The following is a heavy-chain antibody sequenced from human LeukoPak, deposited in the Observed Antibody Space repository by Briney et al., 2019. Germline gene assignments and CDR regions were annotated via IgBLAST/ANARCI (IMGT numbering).Heavy chain of an antibody. CDR3: ARDTRPGYSGYATIHNWFDP. J-gene: IGHJ5*02. D-gene: IGHD5-12*01. CDR1: GGSISSSSYY. Sequence: PSETLSLTCTVSGGSISSSSYYWGWIRQPPGKGLEWIGSIYYSGSTYYNPSLKSRVTISVDTSKNQFSLKLSAVTAADRAVYYCARDTRPGYSGYATIHNWFDPWGQGTLVTVSS. CDR2: IYYSGST. V-gene: IGHV4-39*02.